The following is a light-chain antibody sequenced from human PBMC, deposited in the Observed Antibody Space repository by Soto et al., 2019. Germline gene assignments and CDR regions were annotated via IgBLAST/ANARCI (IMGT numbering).Light chain of an antibody. CDR1: QSISSW. J-gene: IGKJ2*01. V-gene: IGKV1-5*01. Sequence: DIQMTQSPSTLSASVGDRVTITCRASQSISSWLAWYQQKPGKAPNFLIYDASSLESGVPSRFSGSGTGTEFTLTISILQPDDSATYYCQQYSSYPLTCGQGTKLEIK. CDR3: QQYSSYPLT. CDR2: DAS.